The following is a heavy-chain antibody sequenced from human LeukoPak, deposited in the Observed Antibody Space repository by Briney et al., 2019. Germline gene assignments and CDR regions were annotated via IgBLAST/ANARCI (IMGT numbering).Heavy chain of an antibody. D-gene: IGHD3-16*01. V-gene: IGHV3-23*01. CDR1: GFIFRSYA. J-gene: IGHJ5*02. Sequence: GGSLRLSCVGSGFIFRSYAVTWVRQAPGKGLEWVSSITANGDATYYADSVKGRFTISRDNSKNTLYLQMSSLRAEDTAVYYCARWFAGGNWFDPWGQGTLVTVSS. CDR3: ARWFAGGNWFDP. CDR2: ITANGDAT.